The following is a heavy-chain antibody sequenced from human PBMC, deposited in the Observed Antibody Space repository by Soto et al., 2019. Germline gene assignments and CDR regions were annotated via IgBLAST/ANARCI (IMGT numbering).Heavy chain of an antibody. CDR3: AHRLIRSGINWDTGFLDY. V-gene: IGHV2-5*02. D-gene: IGHD1-1*01. J-gene: IGHJ4*02. CDR2: IYWDDDK. Sequence: QITLKESGPTLVKPTQALALTCTFSGFSLSTNGVGVGWIRQPPGKALEWLVFIYWDDDKRYSPSLKTRLTITKDTSKNQVVLTMTNMEPMDTATYYCAHRLIRSGINWDTGFLDYWGQGILVTVSS. CDR1: GFSLSTNGVG.